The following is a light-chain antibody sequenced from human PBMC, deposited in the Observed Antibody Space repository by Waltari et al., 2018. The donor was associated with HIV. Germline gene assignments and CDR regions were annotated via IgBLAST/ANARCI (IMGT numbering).Light chain of an antibody. V-gene: IGLV2-18*02. CDR2: GVS. CDR3: SSYRSSITLL. CDR1: SSDIGSFDH. J-gene: IGLJ3*02. Sequence: QSALTQPPSVSGSPGQSVPIPCIGTSSDIGSFDHVSWFQQPPGSAPKLLIFGVSNRPSGVPDRFSGSKSGNTASLTISGLQAEDEADYYCSSYRSSITLLFGGGTKLTVL.